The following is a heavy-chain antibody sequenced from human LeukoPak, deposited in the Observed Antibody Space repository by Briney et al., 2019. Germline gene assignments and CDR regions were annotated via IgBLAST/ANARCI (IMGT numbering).Heavy chain of an antibody. J-gene: IGHJ4*02. CDR3: ARELTGYWQQY. CDR2: ISYDGSNQ. Sequence: GRSLRLSCAASGFTFSNFAMHWVRKAPGKGLEGVAIISYDGSNQYYADSVKGRFTISRESSQNTLYLQMNSLRAEYTAVYYCARELTGYWQQYWGQGTLVSVPS. V-gene: IGHV3-30*04. D-gene: IGHD3-9*01. CDR1: GFTFSNFA.